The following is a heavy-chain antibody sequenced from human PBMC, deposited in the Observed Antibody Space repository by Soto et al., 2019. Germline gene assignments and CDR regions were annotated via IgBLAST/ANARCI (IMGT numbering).Heavy chain of an antibody. J-gene: IGHJ5*02. CDR3: AGFSSGTYLLDL. Sequence: SETLSLTCTVSDGSISSYYWSWIRQPPGKGLEWIGYIYGTGTTNYSPSLTNRVTISVDMSKNQFSLRLSSVTAADTAVYYCAGFSSGTYLLDLWGQGTPVTVSS. D-gene: IGHD1-26*01. CDR1: DGSISSYY. CDR2: IYGTGTT. V-gene: IGHV4-59*01.